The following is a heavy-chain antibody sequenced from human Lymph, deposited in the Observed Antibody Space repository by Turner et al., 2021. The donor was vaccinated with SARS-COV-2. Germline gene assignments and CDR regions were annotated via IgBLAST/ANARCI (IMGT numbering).Heavy chain of an antibody. Sequence: QVQLVESGGGVVQPGWSLRLSCSASGFTSSNFAMHWVRQAPGKGLEWVALISYDGSNKYYADSVKGRFTISRDNSKNTLSLQMNSLRAEDTAVYYCARGLSGNYYFFDYWGQGTLVTVSS. V-gene: IGHV3-30-3*01. CDR2: ISYDGSNK. CDR1: GFTSSNFA. J-gene: IGHJ4*02. CDR3: ARGLSGNYYFFDY. D-gene: IGHD1-26*01.